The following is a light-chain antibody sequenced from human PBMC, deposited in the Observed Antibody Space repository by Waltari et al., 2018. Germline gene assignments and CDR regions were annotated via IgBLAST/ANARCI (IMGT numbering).Light chain of an antibody. CDR1: QSVSRA. V-gene: IGKV3-20*01. CDR3: QHYVKLPVT. Sequence: EIVLTQSPGTLSLSPGDRGTLSCRASQSVSRALAWYQQKSGQAPRLLIYGASTRATGVPDRFSGSGSGTDFSLTISSLDPEDFAVYYCQHYVKLPVTYGQGTKVEI. CDR2: GAS. J-gene: IGKJ1*01.